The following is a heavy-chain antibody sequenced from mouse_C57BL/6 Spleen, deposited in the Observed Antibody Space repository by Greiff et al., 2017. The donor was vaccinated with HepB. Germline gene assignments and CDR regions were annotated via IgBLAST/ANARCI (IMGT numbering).Heavy chain of an antibody. CDR2: INPSSCYT. Sequence: QVQLQQSGAELAKPGASVKLSCKASGYTFTSYWMHWVKQRPGQGLEWIGYINPSSCYTKYNQKFQDKATLTADKSSSTAYIQLSSMTYDDSAVYYCARKIDSSGPFDYWGQGTTLTVSS. CDR3: ARKIDSSGPFDY. V-gene: IGHV1-7*01. D-gene: IGHD3-2*02. J-gene: IGHJ2*01. CDR1: GYTFTSYW.